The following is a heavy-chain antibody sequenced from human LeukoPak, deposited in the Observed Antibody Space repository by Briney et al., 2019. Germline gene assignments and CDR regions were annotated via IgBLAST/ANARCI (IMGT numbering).Heavy chain of an antibody. Sequence: GGSLRLSCAASGFTFSSYSMNWVRQAPGKGLEWVSYISSSSSSTIYYADSVKGRFTISRDNAKNSLYLQMNSLRDEDTAVYYCARGFRDYDSSGYDYWGQGTLVTVSS. CDR3: ARGFRDYDSSGYDY. CDR1: GFTFSSYS. V-gene: IGHV3-48*02. CDR2: ISSSSSSTI. J-gene: IGHJ4*02. D-gene: IGHD3-22*01.